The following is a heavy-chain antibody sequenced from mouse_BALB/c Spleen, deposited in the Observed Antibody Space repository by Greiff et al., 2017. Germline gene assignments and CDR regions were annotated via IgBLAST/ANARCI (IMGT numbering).Heavy chain of an antibody. D-gene: IGHD1-1*01. CDR1: GFTFSDYY. CDR3: ATGITTVVEGYAMDY. CDR2: ISDGGSYT. V-gene: IGHV5-4*02. Sequence: EVKLQESGGGLVKPGGSLKLSCAASGFTFSDYYMYWVRQTPEKRLEWVATISDGGSYTYYPDSVKGRFTISRDNAKNNLYLQMSSLKSEDTAMYYCATGITTVVEGYAMDYWGQGTSVTVSS. J-gene: IGHJ4*01.